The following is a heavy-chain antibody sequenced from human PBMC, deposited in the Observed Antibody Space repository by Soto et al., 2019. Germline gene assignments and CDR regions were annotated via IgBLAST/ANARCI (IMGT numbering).Heavy chain of an antibody. CDR1: GASITDSY. D-gene: IGHD5-12*01. V-gene: IGHV4-59*12. CDR2: IYFSGVA. CDR3: ARKPRRDGYNFGY. J-gene: IGHJ4*02. Sequence: SETLSLTCTVSGASITDSYWSWIRQPPEKGLEWIGYIYFSGVATYNPSLKSRATMSRDTSKNEFSLKLTSVTAADTAVYYCARKPRRDGYNFGYWGQGTLVTVSS.